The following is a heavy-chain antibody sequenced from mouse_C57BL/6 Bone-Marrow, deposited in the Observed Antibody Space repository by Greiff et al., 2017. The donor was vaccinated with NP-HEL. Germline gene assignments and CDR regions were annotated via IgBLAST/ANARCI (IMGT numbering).Heavy chain of an antibody. CDR3: ARHGDYFGSSYGYFDV. CDR1: GYTFTEYT. J-gene: IGHJ1*03. Sequence: QVQLKESGAELVKPGASVKLSCKASGYTFTEYTIHWVKQRSGQGLEGIGWFYPGSGSIKYNEKFKDKATLTADKSSSTVYMDLSRLTSEDSAFYFCARHGDYFGSSYGYFDVWGTGTTVTVSS. V-gene: IGHV1-62-2*01. D-gene: IGHD1-1*01. CDR2: FYPGSGSI.